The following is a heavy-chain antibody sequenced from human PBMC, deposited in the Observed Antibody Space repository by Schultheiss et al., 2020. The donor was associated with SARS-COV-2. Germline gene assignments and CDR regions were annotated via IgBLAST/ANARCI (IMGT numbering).Heavy chain of an antibody. CDR3: AREKDSSGYYWGGDYYYYGMDV. CDR2: IKQDGSEK. CDR1: GFTFSSYW. V-gene: IGHV3-7*01. J-gene: IGHJ6*02. D-gene: IGHD3-22*01. Sequence: AGSLRLSCAASGFTFSSYWMSWVRQAPGKGLEWVANIKQDGSEKYYVDSVKGRFTISRDNAKNSLYLQMNSLRAEDTAVYYCAREKDSSGYYWGGDYYYYGMDVWGQGTTVTVSS.